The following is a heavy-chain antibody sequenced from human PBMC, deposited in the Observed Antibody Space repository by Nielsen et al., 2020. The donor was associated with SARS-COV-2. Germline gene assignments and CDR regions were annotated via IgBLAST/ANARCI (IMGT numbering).Heavy chain of an antibody. CDR1: GFTFDDYA. CDR3: AKDIRRYPYYFDY. V-gene: IGHV3-9*01. D-gene: IGHD3-9*01. J-gene: IGHJ4*02. CDR2: ISWNSGNI. Sequence: GGSLRLSCAASGFTFDDYAMHWVRQAPGKGLEWVSGISWNSGNIGYADSVKGRFTISRDNAKNSLYLQMNSLRAEDTALYYCAKDIRRYPYYFDYWGQGTLVTVSS.